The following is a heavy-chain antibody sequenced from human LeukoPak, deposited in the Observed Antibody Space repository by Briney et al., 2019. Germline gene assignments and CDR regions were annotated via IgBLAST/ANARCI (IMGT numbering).Heavy chain of an antibody. CDR3: ARIVPFSITTYGTNWFEP. Sequence: SETLSLTCTVSGDSISGHYWTWIRQPAGKGLEWIGRILTSGSTKYNPSLKSRVTMSVDTSKNQLSLKMTSVTAADTAVYYCARIVPFSITTYGTNWFEPWGQGTLVTVSS. V-gene: IGHV4-4*07. CDR2: ILTSGST. J-gene: IGHJ5*02. D-gene: IGHD3-3*01. CDR1: GDSISGHY.